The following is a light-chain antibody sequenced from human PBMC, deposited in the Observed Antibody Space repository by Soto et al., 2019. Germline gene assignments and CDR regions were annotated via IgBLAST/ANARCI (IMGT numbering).Light chain of an antibody. J-gene: IGKJ1*01. Sequence: IVLTQSPANLSLSPGARATLSCRASQSVSSSLAWYQDKPGQTPRLLIYDASNRATGIPARFSGSGSGTDFSLTISSLEPEDFAVYYCQQRSNWLWTFGQGTKVDIK. CDR1: QSVSSS. CDR2: DAS. CDR3: QQRSNWLWT. V-gene: IGKV3-11*01.